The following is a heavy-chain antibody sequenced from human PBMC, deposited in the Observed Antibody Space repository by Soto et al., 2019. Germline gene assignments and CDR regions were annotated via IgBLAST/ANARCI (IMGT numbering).Heavy chain of an antibody. CDR1: GGSMSEYF. CDR2: VYYLGST. J-gene: IGHJ4*02. D-gene: IGHD3-10*01. V-gene: IGHV4-59*01. CDR3: ARDGYDGSGSPYPAY. Sequence: PSETLSLTCPVSGGSMSEYFWSWIRQSPERGLEWIGYVYYLGSTDYNPSLKSRVTISVDTSKRQFSLRLSSVTAADAAIYYCARDGYDGSGSPYPAYWGPGTQVTVSS.